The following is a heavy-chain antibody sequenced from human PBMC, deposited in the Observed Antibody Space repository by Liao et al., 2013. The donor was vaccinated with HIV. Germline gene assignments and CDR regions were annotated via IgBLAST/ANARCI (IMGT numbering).Heavy chain of an antibody. J-gene: IGHJ4*02. D-gene: IGHD3-10*01. CDR2: INHSGST. CDR3: VRDFGFGSSVDY. CDR1: GGSFSGYY. Sequence: QVQLQQWGAGLLKPSETLSLTCAVYGGSFSGYYWSWIRQPPGKGLEWIGEINHSGSTNYNPSLKSRVTISADTSKKQVVLKLSSVTAADTAVYYCVRDFGFGSSVDYWGRGHLVTVSS. V-gene: IGHV4-34*01.